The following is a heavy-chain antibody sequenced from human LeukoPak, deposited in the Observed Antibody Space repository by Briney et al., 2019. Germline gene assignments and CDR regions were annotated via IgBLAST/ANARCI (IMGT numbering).Heavy chain of an antibody. CDR1: GFTFSSYA. CDR2: ISGSGGST. Sequence: GGSLRLSCAASGFTFSSYAMSWVRQASGKGLEWVSVISGSGGSTYYADSVKGRFTISRDNSKNTLYLQMNSLGAEDTAVYYCARQSGTYSSDYWGQGTLVTVSS. J-gene: IGHJ4*02. V-gene: IGHV3-23*01. D-gene: IGHD1-26*01. CDR3: ARQSGTYSSDY.